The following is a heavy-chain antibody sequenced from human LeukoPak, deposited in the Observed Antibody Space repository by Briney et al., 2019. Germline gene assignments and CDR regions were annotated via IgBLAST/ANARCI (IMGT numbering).Heavy chain of an antibody. J-gene: IGHJ6*02. CDR3: ARDGTYDSSVNGMDV. CDR1: GGSISSGDYY. CDR2: IYYSGST. Sequence: SSQTLSLTCTVSGGSISSGDYYWSWIRQPPGKGLKWIGYIYYSGSTYYNPSLKSRVTISVDTSKNQFSLKLSSVTAADTAVYYCARDGTYDSSVNGMDVWGQGTTVTVSS. V-gene: IGHV4-30-4*01. D-gene: IGHD3-22*01.